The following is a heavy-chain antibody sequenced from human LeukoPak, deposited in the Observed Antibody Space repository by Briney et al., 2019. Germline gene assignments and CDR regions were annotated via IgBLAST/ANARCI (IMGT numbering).Heavy chain of an antibody. J-gene: IGHJ4*02. CDR1: GGSISSYY. Sequence: SETLSLTCTVSGGSISSYYWSWIRQPPGKGPEWIGYIYYSGSTNYNPSLKSRVTISVDTSKNQFSLKLSSVTAADTAVYYCARGGSGYYPFDYWGQGTLVTVSS. D-gene: IGHD3-22*01. CDR3: ARGGSGYYPFDY. V-gene: IGHV4-59*01. CDR2: IYYSGST.